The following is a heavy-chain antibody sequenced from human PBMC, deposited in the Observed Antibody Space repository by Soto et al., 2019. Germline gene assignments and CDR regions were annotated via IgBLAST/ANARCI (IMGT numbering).Heavy chain of an antibody. V-gene: IGHV4-59*01. CDR1: GGSISSYY. CDR3: GRSITGTAGYYYGMDV. CDR2: IYYSGST. D-gene: IGHD1-20*01. Sequence: SETLSLTCTVSGGSISSYYWSWIRQPPGKGLEWIGYIYYSGSTNYNPSLKSRVTISVDTSKNQFSLKLSSVTAADTAVYYCGRSITGTAGYYYGMDVWGQGTTVTVSS. J-gene: IGHJ6*02.